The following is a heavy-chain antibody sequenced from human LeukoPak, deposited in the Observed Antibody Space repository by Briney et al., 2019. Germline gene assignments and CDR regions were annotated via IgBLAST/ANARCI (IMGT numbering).Heavy chain of an antibody. CDR2: IYSGGST. CDR1: GFTVSSNY. CDR3: ARALVGATAY. D-gene: IGHD1-26*01. J-gene: IGHJ4*02. V-gene: IGHV3-66*01. Sequence: PGGSLRLCCAASGFTVSSNYMSWVRQAPGKGLEWVSVIYSGGSTYYADSVKGRFTISRDNSKNTLYLQMNSLRAEDTAVYYCARALVGATAYWGQGTLVTVSS.